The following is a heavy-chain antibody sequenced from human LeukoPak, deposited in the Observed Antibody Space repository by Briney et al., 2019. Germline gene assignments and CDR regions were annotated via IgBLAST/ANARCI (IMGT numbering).Heavy chain of an antibody. Sequence: ASVKVSCKASGGTFSNYAISWVRQAPGQGLEWMGWINPNSGGTNYAQKFQGRVTMTRDTSISTAYMELSRLRSDDTAAYYCARDYGLNAFDIWGQGTMVTVSS. V-gene: IGHV1-2*02. J-gene: IGHJ3*02. CDR3: ARDYGLNAFDI. CDR1: GGTFSNYA. CDR2: INPNSGGT. D-gene: IGHD3-10*01.